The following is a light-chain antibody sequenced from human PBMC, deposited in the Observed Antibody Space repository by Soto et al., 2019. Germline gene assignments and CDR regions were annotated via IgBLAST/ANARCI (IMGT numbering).Light chain of an antibody. CDR2: EGS. V-gene: IGLV2-23*01. Sequence: SIVTQPAWVTGSPGQSITISCTRTSSDVGSYNLVSWYQQHPGKAPNLMIYEGSKRPSGVSNRFSGSKSGNTASLTISGLQAEDEADYYCCSYAGSGYASGPGTKFTVL. CDR1: SSDVGSYNL. CDR3: CSYAGSGYA. J-gene: IGLJ1*01.